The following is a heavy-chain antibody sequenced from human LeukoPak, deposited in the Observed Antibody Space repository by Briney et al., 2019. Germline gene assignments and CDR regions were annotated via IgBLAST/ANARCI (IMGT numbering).Heavy chain of an antibody. J-gene: IGHJ3*02. CDR2: ISAYNGNT. CDR3: ASLKNSYDSSGYLVTDAFDI. V-gene: IGHV1-18*01. D-gene: IGHD3-22*01. Sequence: SVKVSCKASGYTFTSYGISWVRQAPGQGLEWMGWISAYNGNTNYEQKLQGRVTMTTDTSTSTAYMEPRSLRSDDTAVYYCASLKNSYDSSGYLVTDAFDIWGQGTMVTVSS. CDR1: GYTFTSYG.